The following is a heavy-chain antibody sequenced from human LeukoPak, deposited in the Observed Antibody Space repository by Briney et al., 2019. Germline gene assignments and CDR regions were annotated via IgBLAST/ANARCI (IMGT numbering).Heavy chain of an antibody. CDR3: ARDAPRVTGTTDY. CDR2: ISSSSSYI. CDR1: GFTFSSYT. Sequence: GGSLRLSCAASGFTFSSYTMNRVRQAPGKGLEWVSSISSSSSYIYYADSVKGRFTISRDNAKNSLYLQMNSLRAEDTAVYYCARDAPRVTGTTDYWGQGTLVTVSS. V-gene: IGHV3-21*01. J-gene: IGHJ4*02. D-gene: IGHD1-7*01.